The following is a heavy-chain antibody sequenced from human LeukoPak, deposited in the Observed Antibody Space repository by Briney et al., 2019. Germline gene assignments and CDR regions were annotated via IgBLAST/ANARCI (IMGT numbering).Heavy chain of an antibody. V-gene: IGHV4-39*07. Sequence: SETLSLTCTVSGGSISSTSYYWGWIRQPPGKGLEWIGEINHSGSTNYNPSLKSRVTISVDTSKNQFSLKLSSVTAADTAVYYCARADRTGTADYWGQGTLVTVSS. CDR1: GGSISSTSYY. J-gene: IGHJ4*02. D-gene: IGHD1-1*01. CDR3: ARADRTGTADY. CDR2: INHSGST.